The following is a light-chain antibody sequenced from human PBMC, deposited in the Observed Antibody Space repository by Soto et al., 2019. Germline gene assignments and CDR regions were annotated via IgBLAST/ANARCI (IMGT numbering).Light chain of an antibody. V-gene: IGKV1-5*03. J-gene: IGKJ5*01. Sequence: DIQMTQSPSTLSASVGDRVTITCRASQSISTWLAWYQQKPGRAPNLLIYKASSLESGVPSRFSGGGSGTEFTLTLSSLQPDDFATYYCQQYYVFPITFGQGTRLEI. CDR3: QQYYVFPIT. CDR1: QSISTW. CDR2: KAS.